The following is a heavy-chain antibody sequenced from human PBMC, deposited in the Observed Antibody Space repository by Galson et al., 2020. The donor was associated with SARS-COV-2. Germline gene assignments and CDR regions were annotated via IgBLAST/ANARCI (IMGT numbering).Heavy chain of an antibody. CDR2: IYPCGSDT. CDR1: GYIFTSYW. CDR3: AVSVRYFDWLSSDD. J-gene: IGHJ4*02. Sequence: GESLKISCKCSGYIFTSYWIGWVRQMPGEGLELMWIIYPCGSDTRYRPSFQGQVTISADKSISTAYLQWSSLKASDTAMYYCAVSVRYFDWLSSDDWGQGTLVTVSS. D-gene: IGHD3-9*01. V-gene: IGHV5-51*01.